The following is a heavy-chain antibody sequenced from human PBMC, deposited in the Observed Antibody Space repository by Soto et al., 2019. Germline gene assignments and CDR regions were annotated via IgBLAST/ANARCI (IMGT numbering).Heavy chain of an antibody. Sequence: EVKLLESGGGLVQPGGSPRLSCAASGFTFSSNAMSWVRQAPGKGLEWVSGISSSGGSTYYADSVKGRFTISRDNSKNMLYLQMNNLRAEDTAVYYCAKAQGGSYFDYWGQGTLVTVSS. CDR3: AKAQGGSYFDY. D-gene: IGHD2-15*01. CDR2: ISSSGGST. J-gene: IGHJ4*02. CDR1: GFTFSSNA. V-gene: IGHV3-23*01.